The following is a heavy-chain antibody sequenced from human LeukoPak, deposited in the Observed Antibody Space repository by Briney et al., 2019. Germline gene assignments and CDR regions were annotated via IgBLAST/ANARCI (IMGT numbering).Heavy chain of an antibody. CDR2: IIPIFGTA. CDR1: GGTFSSYA. V-gene: IGHV1-69*06. D-gene: IGHD3-10*01. Sequence: ASVKVSCKASGGTFSSYAISWVRQAPGQGLEWMGGIIPIFGTANYAQKFQGRVTITADKSTSTAYMELSSLRSEDTAVYYCARAADYYGSGSYPYYLDYWGQGTLVTVSS. CDR3: ARAADYYGSGSYPYYLDY. J-gene: IGHJ4*02.